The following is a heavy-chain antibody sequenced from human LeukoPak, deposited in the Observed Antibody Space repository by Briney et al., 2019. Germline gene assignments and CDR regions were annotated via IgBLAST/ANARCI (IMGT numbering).Heavy chain of an antibody. D-gene: IGHD4-23*01. CDR2: IYSGGST. CDR1: GFTVSSNY. J-gene: IGHJ3*02. V-gene: IGHV3-66*01. Sequence: PGGSLRLSCAASGFTVSSNYMSWVSQAPGKGLEWVSVIYSGGSTYYADSVKGRFTISRDNSKNTLYLQMNSLRAEDTAVYYCAREDDYGGNSRAFDIWGQGTMVTVSS. CDR3: AREDDYGGNSRAFDI.